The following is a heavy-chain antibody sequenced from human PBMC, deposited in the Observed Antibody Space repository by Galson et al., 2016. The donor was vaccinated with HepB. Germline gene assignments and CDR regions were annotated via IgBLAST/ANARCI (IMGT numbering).Heavy chain of an antibody. CDR1: GFGFDGYA. Sequence: SLRLSCAASGFGFDGYAMHWVRQAPGKGLEWVSLISGDGHTTYFADSVKGRFPISRDNSKKTLYLQMNSLRTEDSALYYCAKDVGGYCRSGRCSSYGVDVRGLGTTVTVSS. D-gene: IGHD2-15*01. J-gene: IGHJ6*02. V-gene: IGHV3-43*02. CDR3: AKDVGGYCRSGRCSSYGVDV. CDR2: ISGDGHTT.